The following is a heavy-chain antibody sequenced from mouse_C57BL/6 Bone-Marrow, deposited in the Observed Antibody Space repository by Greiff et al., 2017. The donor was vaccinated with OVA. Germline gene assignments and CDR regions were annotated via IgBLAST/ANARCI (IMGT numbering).Heavy chain of an antibody. J-gene: IGHJ1*03. CDR3: TKVLAAFDV. Sequence: EVMLVESGEGLVKPGGSLKLSCAASGFTFSSYAMSWVRQTPEKRLEWVTYISSGGDYIYYADTVKGRFTISRDNARNTLYLQMSSLKSEDTAMYYCTKVLAAFDVWGTGTTVTVSS. D-gene: IGHD1-3*01. CDR1: GFTFSSYA. V-gene: IGHV5-9-1*02. CDR2: ISSGGDYI.